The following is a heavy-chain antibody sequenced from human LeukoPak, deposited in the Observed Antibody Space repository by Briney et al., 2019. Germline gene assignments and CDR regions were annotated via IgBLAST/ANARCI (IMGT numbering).Heavy chain of an antibody. J-gene: IGHJ5*02. V-gene: IGHV1-8*03. CDR3: ARGGSPLGYCSSTSCYEGDNWFDP. CDR2: MNPNSGNT. CDR1: GYTFTSYD. Sequence: ASVKVSCKASGYTFTSYDINWVRQATGQGLEWMGWMNPNSGNTGYAQKFQGRVTITRNTSISTAYRELSSLRSENTAVYYCARGGSPLGYCSSTSCYEGDNWFDPWGQGTLVTVSS. D-gene: IGHD2-2*01.